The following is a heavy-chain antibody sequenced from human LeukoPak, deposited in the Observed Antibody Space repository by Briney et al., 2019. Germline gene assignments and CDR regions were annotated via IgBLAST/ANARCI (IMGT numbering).Heavy chain of an antibody. V-gene: IGHV3-30*18. CDR1: GFSFRNHA. Sequence: GRSLGLSCAASGFSFRNHAMHWGRQAPGKGLEWLVVISDDGSDKYYADSVKGRFTISRDNSKNTLYLQMNSLRAEDTAVYYCGKSLYFDGRGYQVDLWGQGTLVTVSS. CDR2: ISDDGSDK. D-gene: IGHD3-22*01. CDR3: GKSLYFDGRGYQVDL. J-gene: IGHJ5*02.